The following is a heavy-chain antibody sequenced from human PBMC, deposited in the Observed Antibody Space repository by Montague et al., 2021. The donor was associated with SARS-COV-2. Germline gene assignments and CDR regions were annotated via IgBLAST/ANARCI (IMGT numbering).Heavy chain of an antibody. CDR1: GGSISSGGYY. Sequence: TLSLTCTVSGGSISSGGYYWSWIRQPPGKGLEWIGYIYYSGSTYYNPSLKSRVTISVDTSKNQFSLKLSSVTAADTAVYYCARVFGEYCSGGSCYRGWYFDLWGRGTLVTVSS. D-gene: IGHD2-15*01. V-gene: IGHV4-31*03. CDR3: ARVFGEYCSGGSCYRGWYFDL. CDR2: IYYSGST. J-gene: IGHJ2*01.